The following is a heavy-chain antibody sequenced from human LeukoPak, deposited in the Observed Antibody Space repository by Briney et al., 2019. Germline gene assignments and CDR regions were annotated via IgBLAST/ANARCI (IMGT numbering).Heavy chain of an antibody. V-gene: IGHV1-18*01. CDR2: ISAYHGKT. CDR3: ARDSPFMVPGTGDAFDI. J-gene: IGHJ3*02. CDR1: GYDFSTFG. Sequence: ASVKVSCKASGYDFSTFGISGVRQAPGEGLEWMGWISAYHGKTNFPQRFQGRVTLTTETSTSTAYMELRSLRSDDTAIYYCARDSPFMVPGTGDAFDIWGQGTMVSVSS. D-gene: IGHD6-19*01.